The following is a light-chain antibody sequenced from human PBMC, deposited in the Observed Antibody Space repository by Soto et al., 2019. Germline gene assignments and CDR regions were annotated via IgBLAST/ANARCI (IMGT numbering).Light chain of an antibody. J-gene: IGKJ2*01. CDR1: QSVLSSSNNKNF. CDR2: WAS. CDR3: QQYYSTPYT. V-gene: IGKV4-1*01. Sequence: DIVMTQSPDSLAVSLGERVTFNCKSSQSVLSSSNNKNFLAWYQQKPGQPPRLLIYWASTRDSGVPDRFSGSGSGTDFTLTISSLQAEDVAVYYCQQYYSTPYTFGQGTKLEIK.